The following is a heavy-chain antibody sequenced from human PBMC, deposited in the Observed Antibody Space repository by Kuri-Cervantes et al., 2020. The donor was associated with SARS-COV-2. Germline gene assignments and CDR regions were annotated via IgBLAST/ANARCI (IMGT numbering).Heavy chain of an antibody. CDR2: ISGSGGST. CDR3: APTVAGVTNY. CDR1: GFTLSSYA. V-gene: IGHV3-23*01. Sequence: GESLKISCAASGFTLSSYAMSWVRQAPGKGLEWVSAISGSGGSTYYADSVKGRFTISRDNSKNTLYLQMNSLRAEDTAVYYCAPTVAGVTNYWGQGTLVTVSS. D-gene: IGHD6-19*01. J-gene: IGHJ4*02.